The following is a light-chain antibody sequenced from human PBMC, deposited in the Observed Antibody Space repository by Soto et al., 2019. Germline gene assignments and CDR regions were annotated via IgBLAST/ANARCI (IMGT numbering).Light chain of an antibody. V-gene: IGLV2-14*01. CDR3: GSYTSSTTLV. J-gene: IGLJ2*01. CDR1: SSDVGGYNS. CDR2: DVS. Sequence: QSALTQPASVSGSPGQSITISCTGTSSDVGGYNSVSWYQQHPGKAPKVMIYDVSKRPSGVSSRFSGSKSGNTASLTISGLQAEDEADYYCGSYTSSTTLVFGGGTQLTVL.